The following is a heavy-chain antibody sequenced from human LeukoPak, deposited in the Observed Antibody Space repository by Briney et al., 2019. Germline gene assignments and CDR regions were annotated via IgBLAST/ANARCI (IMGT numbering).Heavy chain of an antibody. Sequence: GGSLRLSCAASGFTFSSYAMSWVRQAPGKGLEWVSAISGSGGSTYYGDSVKGRFTISRDNSKNTLYLQINSLRAEDTAVYYCAKDPGEYPDYYFDCWGQGTLVTVSS. CDR2: ISGSGGST. CDR1: GFTFSSYA. D-gene: IGHD3-10*01. CDR3: AKDPGEYPDYYFDC. J-gene: IGHJ4*02. V-gene: IGHV3-23*01.